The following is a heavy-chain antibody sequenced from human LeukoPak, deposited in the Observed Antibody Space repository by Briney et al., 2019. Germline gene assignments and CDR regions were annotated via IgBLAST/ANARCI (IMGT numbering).Heavy chain of an antibody. D-gene: IGHD3-22*01. J-gene: IGHJ4*02. CDR2: ISGSGGST. Sequence: GGSPRLSCAASGFTFSSYAMSWVRQAPGKGLEWVSAISGSGGSTYYADSVKGRFTISRDNSKNTLYLQMNSLRAEDTAVYYCAKRSGLLLRSNVDYWGQGTLVTVSS. V-gene: IGHV3-23*01. CDR1: GFTFSSYA. CDR3: AKRSGLLLRSNVDY.